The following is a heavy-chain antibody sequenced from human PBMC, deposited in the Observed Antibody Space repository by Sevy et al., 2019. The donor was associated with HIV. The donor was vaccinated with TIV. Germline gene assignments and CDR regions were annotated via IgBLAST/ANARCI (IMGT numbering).Heavy chain of an antibody. V-gene: IGHV3-48*02. J-gene: IGHJ4*02. CDR3: ARALGSSSWYYFDY. D-gene: IGHD6-13*01. Sequence: GGSLRLSCAASGFTFSSYSMNWVRQAPGKGLEWVSYISSSSSTIYYADSVKGRFTISRDNAKNSLYLQMNSLRDEDTAVYYCARALGSSSWYYFDYWGQGTLVTVSS. CDR1: GFTFSSYS. CDR2: ISSSSSTI.